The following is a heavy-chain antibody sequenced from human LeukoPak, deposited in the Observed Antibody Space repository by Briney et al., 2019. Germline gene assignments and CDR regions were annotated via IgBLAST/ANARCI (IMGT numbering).Heavy chain of an antibody. J-gene: IGHJ4*02. CDR3: ARFSAAMVRTFDY. CDR2: INPNSGGT. D-gene: IGHD5-18*01. Sequence: GSVKVSCKASGYTFTGYYMHWVRQAPGQGLEWMGWINPNSGGTNYAQKFQGRVTMTRDTSISTAYMELSGLRSDDTAVYYCARFSAAMVRTFDYWGQGTLVTVSS. V-gene: IGHV1-2*02. CDR1: GYTFTGYY.